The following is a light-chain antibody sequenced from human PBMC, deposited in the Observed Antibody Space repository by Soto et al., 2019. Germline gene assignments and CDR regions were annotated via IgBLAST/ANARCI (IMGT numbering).Light chain of an antibody. J-gene: IGLJ2*01. V-gene: IGLV2-8*01. Sequence: QLVLTQPPSASGSPGQSVTISCTGTSRDVGAYNYVSWYQQHPGKAPKVIIYDVNKRPSGVPDRFSGSKSGITASLTVSGLQTEDEADYYCGSHAGSSAVFGGGTKLTVL. CDR3: GSHAGSSAV. CDR1: SRDVGAYNY. CDR2: DVN.